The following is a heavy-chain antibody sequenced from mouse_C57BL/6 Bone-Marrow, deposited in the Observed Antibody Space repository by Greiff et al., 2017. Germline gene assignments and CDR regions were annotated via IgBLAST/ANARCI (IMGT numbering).Heavy chain of an antibody. V-gene: IGHV2-5*01. CDR2: IWRGGST. D-gene: IGHD4-1*01. Sequence: QVQLQQSGPGLVQPSQSLSITCTVSGFSLTSYGVHWVRQSPGKGLEWLGVIWRGGSTDYTAAFMSRLSITKDNSKSQVFFKMNSLQADDTAIYDCAKEGKLGRYYFDYWGQGTTLTVSS. CDR1: GFSLTSYG. CDR3: AKEGKLGRYYFDY. J-gene: IGHJ2*01.